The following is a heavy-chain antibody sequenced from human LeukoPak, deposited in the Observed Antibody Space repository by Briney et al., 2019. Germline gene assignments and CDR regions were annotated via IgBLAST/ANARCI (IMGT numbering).Heavy chain of an antibody. CDR3: AREMDAHPRTLA. D-gene: IGHD1-7*01. CDR2: IKTDGSEK. Sequence: GGSLRLSCEASGFTFSSYWMSWVRQAPGKGLEWVANIKTDGSEKYYVDSVKGRFTISRDNAKNSLYLQMNSLRAEDTAVYYCAREMDAHPRTLAWGQGSLVTVSS. CDR1: GFTFSSYW. V-gene: IGHV3-7*03. J-gene: IGHJ5*02.